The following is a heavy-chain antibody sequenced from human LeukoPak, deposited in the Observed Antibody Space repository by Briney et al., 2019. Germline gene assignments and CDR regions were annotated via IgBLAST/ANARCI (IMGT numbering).Heavy chain of an antibody. D-gene: IGHD3-10*01. J-gene: IGHJ4*02. CDR3: ARHAKLLWSRIGVDY. Sequence: PSETLSLTCAVYGGSFSGYYWSWIRQPPGKGLEWIGEINHSGSTNYNPSLKSRVTMSVDTSKNQFSLKLSSVTAADTAVYYCARHAKLLWSRIGVDYWGQGTLVTVSS. CDR2: INHSGST. V-gene: IGHV4-34*01. CDR1: GGSFSGYY.